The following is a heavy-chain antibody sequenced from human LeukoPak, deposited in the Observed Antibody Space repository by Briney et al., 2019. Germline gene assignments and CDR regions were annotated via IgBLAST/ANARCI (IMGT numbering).Heavy chain of an antibody. Sequence: ASVKVSCKASGYSFTSYGISWVRQAPGQGLEWMGWISSYGSNTNYARRLQGRVTMTTDTSTSTAYMELRSLRSDDSAVYYCARVFSIDAFNIWGQGTMVTVSS. CDR2: ISSYGSNT. CDR3: ARVFSIDAFNI. J-gene: IGHJ3*02. V-gene: IGHV1-18*01. CDR1: GYSFTSYG. D-gene: IGHD2-2*01.